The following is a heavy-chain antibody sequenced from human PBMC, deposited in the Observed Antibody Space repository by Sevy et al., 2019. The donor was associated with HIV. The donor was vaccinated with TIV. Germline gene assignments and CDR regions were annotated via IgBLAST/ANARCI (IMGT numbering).Heavy chain of an antibody. J-gene: IGHJ4*02. V-gene: IGHV4-4*02. Sequence: SETLSLTCAVSGGSISSSNWWNWVRRPPGKGLEWIGEIYHSGSTNRNPSLKSRVTISLDKSKNQFSLKLSSVTAADTAVYYCAGGGGGYCSSTSCHVDYWGQGTLVTVSS. CDR3: AGGGGGYCSSTSCHVDY. D-gene: IGHD2-2*03. CDR2: IYHSGST. CDR1: GGSISSSNW.